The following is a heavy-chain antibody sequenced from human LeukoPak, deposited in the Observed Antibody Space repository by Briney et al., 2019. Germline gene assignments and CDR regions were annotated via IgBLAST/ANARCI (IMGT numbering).Heavy chain of an antibody. D-gene: IGHD5-18*01. CDR1: GGSISSSSYY. CDR3: ARRESSYGFYYFDY. CDR2: IYYSGST. Sequence: PSETLSLTCTVSGGSISSSSYYWGWIRQPPGKGLEWIGSIYYSGSTYYNPSLKSRVTISVDTSKNQFSLKLSSVTAADTAVYYCARRESSYGFYYFDYWGQGTLVTVSS. V-gene: IGHV4-39*01. J-gene: IGHJ4*02.